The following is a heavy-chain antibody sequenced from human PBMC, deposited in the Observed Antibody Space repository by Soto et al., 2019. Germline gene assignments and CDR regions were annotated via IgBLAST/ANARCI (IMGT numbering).Heavy chain of an antibody. CDR2: ISSSSSTI. CDR3: ARPEYSSSSYGMDV. CDR1: GFTVSSDS. V-gene: IGHV3-48*02. D-gene: IGHD6-6*01. J-gene: IGHJ6*02. Sequence: GWSVRLCGAASGFTVSSDSMNWVRQAPGKGLEWVSYISSSSSTIYYADSVKGRFTISRDNAKNSLYLQMNSLRDEDTAVYYCARPEYSSSSYGMDVWGQGTTVTVSS.